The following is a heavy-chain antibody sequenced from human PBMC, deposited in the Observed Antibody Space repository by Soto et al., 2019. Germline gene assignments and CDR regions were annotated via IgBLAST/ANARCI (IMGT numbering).Heavy chain of an antibody. V-gene: IGHV4-34*01. CDR2: INHSGST. CDR3: ARALPVSRYCISIDCPRSGMDV. D-gene: IGHD2-2*01. CDR1: GGSFSTYY. J-gene: IGHJ6*02. Sequence: KASESRSLTWAVYGGSFSTYYWRWVRQPPGKGLEWIAEINHSGSTDYNPSLKSRVTISVDTSKNYFSLKLSFVTAADTAVYYCARALPVSRYCISIDCPRSGMDVWGQGTTVTVSS.